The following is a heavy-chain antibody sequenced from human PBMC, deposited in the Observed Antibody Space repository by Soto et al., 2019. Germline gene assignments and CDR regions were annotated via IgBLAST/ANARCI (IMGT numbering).Heavy chain of an antibody. Sequence: GASVKVSFKASGGTFSSYRFNWLRQARGQGLEWLGGIVPIYRTADYAQKFQGRVTITADESTRTAYLELSSLKSQDTALYYCARDSGAKLSSSWGQGTLVTVSS. V-gene: IGHV1-69*13. CDR3: ARDSGAKLSSS. CDR1: GGTFSSYR. J-gene: IGHJ4*02. D-gene: IGHD6-13*01. CDR2: IVPIYRTA.